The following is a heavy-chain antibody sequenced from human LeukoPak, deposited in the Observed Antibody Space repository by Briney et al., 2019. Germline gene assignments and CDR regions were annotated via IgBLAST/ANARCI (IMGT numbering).Heavy chain of an antibody. V-gene: IGHV3-74*01. J-gene: IGHJ4*02. D-gene: IGHD4-17*01. Sequence: GRSLRLSCAASGFTVSTCWMHWVRQVPGKGLVWISRINSDGSVSYADSVKGRFTISRDNAKNTLYLQMNSLRAEDTAVYYCARATVTLDFDYWGQGTLVTVSS. CDR1: GFTVSTCW. CDR2: INSDGSV. CDR3: ARATVTLDFDY.